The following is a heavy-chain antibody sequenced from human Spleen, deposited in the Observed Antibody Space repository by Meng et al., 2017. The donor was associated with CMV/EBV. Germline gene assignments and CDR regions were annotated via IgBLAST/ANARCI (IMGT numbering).Heavy chain of an antibody. CDR1: GFPVSSDY. V-gene: IGHV3-66*02. CDR3: ARVWGWFDP. J-gene: IGHJ5*02. CDR2: LYGGGTT. Sequence: SLRLSCVASGFPVSSDYMSWVRQAPGKGLEWVSVLYGGGTTHYADSVKGRFTVSRDNSKNTVYFEMNSLRPEDTAVYFCARVWGWFDPWGQGTLVTVSS. D-gene: IGHD3-16*01.